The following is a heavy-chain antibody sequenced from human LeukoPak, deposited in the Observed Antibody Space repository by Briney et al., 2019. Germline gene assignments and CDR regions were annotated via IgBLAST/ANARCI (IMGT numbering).Heavy chain of an antibody. CDR1: GYTFTGYY. D-gene: IGHD2-15*01. J-gene: IGHJ4*02. Sequence: ASVKVSCKASGYTFTGYYMHWVRQAPGQGLEWMGWINPNSGGTNYAQKFQGRVTMTRDTSISTAYMELSRLRSDDTAVYYCARFGYCSGGSCYGGDYWGQGTLVTVSS. V-gene: IGHV1-2*02. CDR2: INPNSGGT. CDR3: ARFGYCSGGSCYGGDY.